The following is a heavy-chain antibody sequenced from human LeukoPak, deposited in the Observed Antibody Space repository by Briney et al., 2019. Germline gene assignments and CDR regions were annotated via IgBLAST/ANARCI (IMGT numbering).Heavy chain of an antibody. CDR3: ARDRFSAPGLWFGREDAFDL. D-gene: IGHD3-10*01. V-gene: IGHV3-7*01. Sequence: GGSLRLSCAASGFTFSSYWMSWVRQAPGKGLEWVANIKQDGSEKYYVDSVKGRFTISRDNAKNSLYLQMNSLRAEDTAVYYCARDRFSAPGLWFGREDAFDLWGQGTMVTVSS. CDR1: GFTFSSYW. J-gene: IGHJ3*01. CDR2: IKQDGSEK.